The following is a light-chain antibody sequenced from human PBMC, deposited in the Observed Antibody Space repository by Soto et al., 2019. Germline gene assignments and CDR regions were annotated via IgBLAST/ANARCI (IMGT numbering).Light chain of an antibody. CDR2: AAS. J-gene: IGKJ1*01. CDR1: QGISND. Sequence: DIQMTQSPSSLSVSVGDRVTITCRASQGISNDLAWYQQKPGKVPKLLIFAASTLQSGVPSRFSGSGSGTDFTLTISSLQPEDVATYYCQKYSSAPPTWTFGQGTKVEIK. V-gene: IGKV1-27*01. CDR3: QKYSSAPPTWT.